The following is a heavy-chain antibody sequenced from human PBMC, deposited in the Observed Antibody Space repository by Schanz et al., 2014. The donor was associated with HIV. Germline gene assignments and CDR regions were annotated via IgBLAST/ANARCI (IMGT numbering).Heavy chain of an antibody. J-gene: IGHJ4*02. V-gene: IGHV3-30*18. D-gene: IGHD3-22*01. Sequence: QVQLVESGGGVVQPGGSLRLSCAASGFTFSIYGIHWVRQAPGKGLEWVTLIPYDGNNDFYADSVKGRFTISRDNSKNTLYLQMNNLRADDTAVYYCAKPEYDSRGNSQSHFDSWGQGTLVTVSS. CDR1: GFTFSIYG. CDR3: AKPEYDSRGNSQSHFDS. CDR2: IPYDGNND.